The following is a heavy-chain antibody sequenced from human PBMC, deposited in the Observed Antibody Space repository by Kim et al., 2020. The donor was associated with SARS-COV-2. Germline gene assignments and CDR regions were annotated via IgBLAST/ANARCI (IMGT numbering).Heavy chain of an antibody. V-gene: IGHV3-23*01. Sequence: GGSLRLSCVASGFTFSSYAMSWVRQAPGKGLEWVSAISGSGGSTYYADSVKGRFTISRDNSKNTLYLQMNSLRAEDTAVYYCAKEGGGYSYGYPYYYGMDVWGQGTTVTVSS. CDR1: GFTFSSYA. J-gene: IGHJ6*02. D-gene: IGHD5-18*01. CDR3: AKEGGGYSYGYPYYYGMDV. CDR2: ISGSGGST.